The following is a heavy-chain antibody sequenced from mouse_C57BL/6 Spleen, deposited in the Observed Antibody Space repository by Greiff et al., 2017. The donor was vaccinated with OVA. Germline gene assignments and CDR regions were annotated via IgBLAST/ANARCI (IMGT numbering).Heavy chain of an antibody. CDR1: GYTFTSYW. D-gene: IGHD1-1*01. Sequence: QVQLQQSGAELVKPGASVKLSCKASGYTFTSYWMHWVKQRPGRGLEWIGRIDPNSGGTKYNEKFKSKATLTVDKHSSTAYMQLSSLTSEDSAVYYCAREALGYYGSSPAWFAYWGQGTLVTVSA. CDR3: AREALGYYGSSPAWFAY. V-gene: IGHV1-72*01. CDR2: IDPNSGGT. J-gene: IGHJ3*01.